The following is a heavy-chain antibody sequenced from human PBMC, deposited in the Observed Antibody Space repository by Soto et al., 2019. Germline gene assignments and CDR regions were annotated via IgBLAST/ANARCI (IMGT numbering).Heavy chain of an antibody. J-gene: IGHJ2*01. Sequence: ASVKVSCKASGYTFTSYDINWVRQATGQGLEWMGWMNPNSGNTGYAQKFQGRVTMTRNTSISTAYMELNSLRDEDTAVYYCTRTRRDGYNQWYFDLWGRGTLVTVSS. CDR3: TRTRRDGYNQWYFDL. CDR1: GYTFTSYD. D-gene: IGHD5-12*01. V-gene: IGHV1-8*01. CDR2: MNPNSGNT.